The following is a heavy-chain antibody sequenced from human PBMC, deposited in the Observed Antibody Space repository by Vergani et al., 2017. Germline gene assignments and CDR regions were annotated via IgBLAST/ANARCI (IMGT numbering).Heavy chain of an antibody. J-gene: IGHJ4*02. CDR3: ASIGEHDYGDLFPDDY. V-gene: IGHV1-69*02. CDR1: GGTFSSYT. Sequence: QVQLVQSGAEVKKPGSSVKVSCKASGGTFSSYTISWVRQAPGQGLEWMGRIIPILGIANYAQKFQGRVTITADKSTSTAYMELSSLRSEDTAVYYCASIGEHDYGDLFPDDYWGQGTLVTVSS. D-gene: IGHD4-17*01. CDR2: IIPILGIA.